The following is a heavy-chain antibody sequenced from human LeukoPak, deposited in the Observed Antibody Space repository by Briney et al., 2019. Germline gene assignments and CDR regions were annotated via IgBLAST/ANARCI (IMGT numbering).Heavy chain of an antibody. V-gene: IGHV3-21*04. D-gene: IGHD6-19*01. CDR1: GFTFSSYS. Sequence: GGSLRLSCAASGFTFSSYSMNWVRQAPGKGLEWVSSISSSSSYIYYADSVKGRFTISRDNSKNTLYLQMNSLRAEDTAVYYCAKRSSGWYPGYFDYWGQGTLVTVSS. CDR3: AKRSSGWYPGYFDY. CDR2: ISSSSSYI. J-gene: IGHJ4*02.